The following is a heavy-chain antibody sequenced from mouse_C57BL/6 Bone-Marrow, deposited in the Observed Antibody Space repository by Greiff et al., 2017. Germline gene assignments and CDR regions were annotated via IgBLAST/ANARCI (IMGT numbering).Heavy chain of an antibody. CDR3: ARHAAYGSSTGYFDY. J-gene: IGHJ2*01. Sequence: EVKLMESGGGLVQPGGSLKLSCAASGFTFSDYYMYWVRQTPEKRLEWVAYISNGGGSTYYPDTVKGRFTISRDNAKNTLYLQMSRLKSEDTAMYYCARHAAYGSSTGYFDYWGQGTTLTVSS. D-gene: IGHD1-1*01. CDR2: ISNGGGST. CDR1: GFTFSDYY. V-gene: IGHV5-12*01.